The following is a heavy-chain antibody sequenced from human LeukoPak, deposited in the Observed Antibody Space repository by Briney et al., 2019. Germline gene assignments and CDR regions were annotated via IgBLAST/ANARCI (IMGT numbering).Heavy chain of an antibody. D-gene: IGHD2-21*01. Sequence: GGSLRLSCAAPGFTFSASWMHWVRQAPGKGLVWVSRINGDGSTTDYADSVKGRFTISRDNAKNTLYLQMNSLRAEDTAVYYCARSGGGYWDSWGQGTLVTVSS. CDR1: GFTFSASW. V-gene: IGHV3-74*01. J-gene: IGHJ4*02. CDR3: ARSGGGYWDS. CDR2: INGDGSTT.